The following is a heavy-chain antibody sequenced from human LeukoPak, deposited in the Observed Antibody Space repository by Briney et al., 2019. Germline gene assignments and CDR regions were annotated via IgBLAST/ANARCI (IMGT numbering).Heavy chain of an antibody. D-gene: IGHD6-25*01. CDR2: IYSGGST. CDR1: GLTVSYNY. J-gene: IGHJ4*02. Sequence: GGSLRLSCAASGLTVSYNYKSWVRQAPGKGLKWVSIIYSGGSTYYADSVRGRFTISRDNSKNTLYLQMNSLRAEDTAVYYCASLRPTSRQYFDYWGQGTLVTVSS. CDR3: ASLRPTSRQYFDY. V-gene: IGHV3-66*01.